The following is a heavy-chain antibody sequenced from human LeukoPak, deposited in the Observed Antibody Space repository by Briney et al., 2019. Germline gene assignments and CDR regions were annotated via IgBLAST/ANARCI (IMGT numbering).Heavy chain of an antibody. Sequence: GGSLRLSCAASGFTSSSYAVSWVRQAPGKGLEWVSAIGANGGSTYYADSVKGRFTISRDNSKNTLFVQMNSLRAADTAVYYCAKSRDTAMGMIDYWGQGTLVTVSS. J-gene: IGHJ4*02. CDR1: GFTSSSYA. D-gene: IGHD5-18*01. CDR2: IGANGGST. V-gene: IGHV3-23*01. CDR3: AKSRDTAMGMIDY.